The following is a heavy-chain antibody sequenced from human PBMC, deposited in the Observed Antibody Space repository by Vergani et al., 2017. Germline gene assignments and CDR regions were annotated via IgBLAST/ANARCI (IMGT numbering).Heavy chain of an antibody. CDR3: ARAAFYYDSSVYYSVVDY. V-gene: IGHV3-48*01. D-gene: IGHD3-22*01. J-gene: IGHJ4*02. Sequence: EVQLVESGGGLVQPGGSLRLSCAASGFTFSSSGMNWVRQAPGKGMEWVSYISSSSSTKYYAEPVKGRFAISRDNAKNSLYLQMNSLRAGDTAVYYCARAAFYYDSSVYYSVVDYWGQGTLVTVSS. CDR2: ISSSSSTK. CDR1: GFTFSSSG.